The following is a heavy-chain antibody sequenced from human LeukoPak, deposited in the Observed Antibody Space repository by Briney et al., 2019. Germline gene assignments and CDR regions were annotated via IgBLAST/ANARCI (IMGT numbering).Heavy chain of an antibody. CDR3: AGGWYYFDY. J-gene: IGHJ4*02. CDR1: GFTYTNYG. V-gene: IGHV3-30*03. D-gene: IGHD6-19*01. CDR2: ISHDGSEK. Sequence: PGGSLRLSCAASGFTYTNYGMHWARQAPGKGLEWVAVISHDGSEKYYADSVKGRFTISRDNSKNTLYLQMNSLRAEGTAVYYCAGGWYYFDYCGQGTLVTVSS.